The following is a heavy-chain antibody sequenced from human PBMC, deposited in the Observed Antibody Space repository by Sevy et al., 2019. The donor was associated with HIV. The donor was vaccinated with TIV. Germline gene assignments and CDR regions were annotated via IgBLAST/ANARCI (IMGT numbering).Heavy chain of an antibody. CDR1: GYTFTGYY. Sequence: ASVKVSCKASGYTFTGYYMHWVRQAPGQGLEWMGWINPKSGGTNYAQKFQGRVTMTRDTSISTAYMELSRLRSDDTAVYYCARDQVAAAPQYAFDIWGQGTMVTVSS. J-gene: IGHJ3*02. CDR2: INPKSGGT. CDR3: ARDQVAAAPQYAFDI. V-gene: IGHV1-2*02. D-gene: IGHD6-13*01.